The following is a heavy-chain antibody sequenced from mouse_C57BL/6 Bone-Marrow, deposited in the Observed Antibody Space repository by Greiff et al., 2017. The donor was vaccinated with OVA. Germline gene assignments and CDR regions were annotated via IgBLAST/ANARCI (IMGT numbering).Heavy chain of an antibody. D-gene: IGHD6-1*01. CDR3: ARPQPYYFDY. Sequence: EVMLVESGGDLVKPGGSLKLSCAASGFTFSSYGMSWVRQTPDKRLEWVATISSGGSYTYYPDSVKGRFTISRDNAKNTLYLQMSSLKSEDTAMYYCARPQPYYFDYWGQGTTLTVSS. V-gene: IGHV5-6*01. J-gene: IGHJ2*01. CDR2: ISSGGSYT. CDR1: GFTFSSYG.